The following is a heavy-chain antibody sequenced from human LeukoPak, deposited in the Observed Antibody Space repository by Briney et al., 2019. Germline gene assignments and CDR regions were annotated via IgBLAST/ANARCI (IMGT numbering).Heavy chain of an antibody. CDR2: INAGNGNT. J-gene: IGHJ4*02. CDR1: GYTFTSYA. V-gene: IGHV1-3*01. Sequence: GASVKVSCKASGYTFTSYAMHWVRQAPGQRLEWMGWINAGNGNTKYSQKFQGRVTITRDTSASTAYMELSSLRSEDTAMYYCARDQYDYVWGSYRWLDYWGQGTLVTVSS. CDR3: ARDQYDYVWGSYRWLDY. D-gene: IGHD3-16*02.